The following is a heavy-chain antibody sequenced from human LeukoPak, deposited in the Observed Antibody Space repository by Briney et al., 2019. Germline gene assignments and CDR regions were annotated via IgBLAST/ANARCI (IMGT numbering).Heavy chain of an antibody. CDR2: IYYSGRT. V-gene: IGHV4-59*08. J-gene: IGHJ2*01. CDR1: GVSISSYY. Sequence: SETLSLTCTVSGVSISSYYWSWIRQPPGEGLEWIGYIYYSGRTNYNPSLKSRVTISVDTSKNQFSLKLSSVTAADTAVYYCARGYCSGGTCYGYFDLWGRGTLVTVSS. CDR3: ARGYCSGGTCYGYFDL. D-gene: IGHD2-15*01.